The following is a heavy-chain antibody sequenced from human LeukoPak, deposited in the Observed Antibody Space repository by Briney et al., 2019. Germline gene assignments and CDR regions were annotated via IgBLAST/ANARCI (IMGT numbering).Heavy chain of an antibody. D-gene: IGHD5-18*01. CDR2: IYHSGST. CDR3: ASQFSYQPY. CDR1: GGSISSGGYY. V-gene: IGHV4-30-2*01. J-gene: IGHJ4*02. Sequence: SQTLSLTCTVSGGSISSGGYYWSWIRQPPGTGLEWIGYIYHSGSTYYNPSLKSRVTISVDRSKNQFSLKLSSVTAADTAEYYCASQFSYQPYWGQGTLVTVSS.